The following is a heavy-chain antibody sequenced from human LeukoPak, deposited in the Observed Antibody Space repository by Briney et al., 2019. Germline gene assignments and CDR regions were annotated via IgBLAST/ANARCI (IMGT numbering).Heavy chain of an antibody. J-gene: IGHJ6*02. Sequence: PGGSLRLSCAASGFTFSSYSMNWVRQAPGKGLEWVSTISSSSSYIYYADSVKGRFTISRDNAKNSLYLQMNSLRAEDTAVYYCARVGGDSGYDWYYYYYGMDVWGQGTTVTVSS. D-gene: IGHD5-12*01. V-gene: IGHV3-21*01. CDR1: GFTFSSYS. CDR2: ISSSSSYI. CDR3: ARVGGDSGYDWYYYYYGMDV.